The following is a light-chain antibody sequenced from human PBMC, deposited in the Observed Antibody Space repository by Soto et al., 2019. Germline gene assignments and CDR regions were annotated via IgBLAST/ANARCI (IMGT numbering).Light chain of an antibody. CDR1: QSVDSN. Sequence: EMVMTQSPATLSLSPGDRATLSCMASQSVDSNLAWYQQMPGQAPRLLISGASTRATGIPARFSGSGSGTEFTLTISSLESEDFAVYYCQQYNDWPPRTFGQGTKVEIK. J-gene: IGKJ1*01. CDR3: QQYNDWPPRT. V-gene: IGKV3-15*01. CDR2: GAS.